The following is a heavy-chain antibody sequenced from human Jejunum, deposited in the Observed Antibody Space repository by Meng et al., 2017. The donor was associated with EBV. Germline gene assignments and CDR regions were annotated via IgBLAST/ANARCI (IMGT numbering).Heavy chain of an antibody. D-gene: IGHD1-26*01. CDR1: GDSVSSDGAA. Sequence: QVQLQQSGPGLVKPSQTLSLTCAISGDSVSSDGAAWNWIRQSPSRGLEWLGRTFYRSRWFYDYAPSVKSRITINSDTSKNQFSLHLDSVTPEDTAVYYCARDLTSGSSIGWGGQGTLVTVSS. J-gene: IGHJ4*02. CDR2: TFYRSRWFY. CDR3: ARDLTSGSSIGW. V-gene: IGHV6-1*01.